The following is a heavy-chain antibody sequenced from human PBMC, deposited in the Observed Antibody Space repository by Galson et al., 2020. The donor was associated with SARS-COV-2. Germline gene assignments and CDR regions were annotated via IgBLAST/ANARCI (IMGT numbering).Heavy chain of an antibody. J-gene: IGHJ5*02. CDR3: ATSPSLVRSDCFDP. D-gene: IGHD6-13*01. CDR2: FDPEDGET. V-gene: IGHV1-24*01. CDR1: GYTLTELS. Sequence: ASVKVSCKVSGYTLTELSMHWVRQAPGKGLEWMGGFDPEDGETIYAQKFQGRVTMTEDTSTDTAYMELSSLRSEDTAVYYCATSPSLVRSDCFDPWGQGTLVTVSS.